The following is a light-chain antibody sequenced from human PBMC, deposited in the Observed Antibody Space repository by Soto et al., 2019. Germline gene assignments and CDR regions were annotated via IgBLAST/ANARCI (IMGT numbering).Light chain of an antibody. CDR3: NSYTTSTTYG. V-gene: IGLV2-14*03. CDR1: TSDVGAYDY. Sequence: QSALTHPASVSGSPGQSITISCTGTTSDVGAYDYVSWYQQHPGKAPKLIIFGVSNRPSGVSTRFSGSKSGNTASLTISGLQPEDEADYYGNSYTTSTTYGFGTGTKLTVL. CDR2: GVS. J-gene: IGLJ1*01.